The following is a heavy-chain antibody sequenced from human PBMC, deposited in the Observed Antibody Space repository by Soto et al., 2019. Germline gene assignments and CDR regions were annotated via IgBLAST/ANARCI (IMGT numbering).Heavy chain of an antibody. J-gene: IGHJ4*02. Sequence: PSETLSLTSTVSGGSISNSDYYWGWIRQSPGKGLEWIGSIYYSGTNFYDPSLRSRLSMSVDTSKNQFSLRLNSVTAADTAVYYCARQARGTTWSDFDYWSQGTLVTVSS. D-gene: IGHD1-7*01. V-gene: IGHV4-39*01. CDR1: GGSISNSDYY. CDR2: IYYSGTN. CDR3: ARQARGTTWSDFDY.